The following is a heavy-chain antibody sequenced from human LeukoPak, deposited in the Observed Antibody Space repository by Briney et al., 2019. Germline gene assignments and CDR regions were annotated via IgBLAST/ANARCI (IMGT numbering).Heavy chain of an antibody. V-gene: IGHV4-4*07. Sequence: SETLSLTRTVSGRCISSFYWSWIRQPAGKGLEWIGRIYTSGSTNYNPSLKSRVTMSVDTSKNQFSLKLSSVTAADTAVYYCARDPGLYSYGPNWFDPWGQGTLVTVSS. D-gene: IGHD5-18*01. J-gene: IGHJ5*02. CDR1: GRCISSFY. CDR2: IYTSGST. CDR3: ARDPGLYSYGPNWFDP.